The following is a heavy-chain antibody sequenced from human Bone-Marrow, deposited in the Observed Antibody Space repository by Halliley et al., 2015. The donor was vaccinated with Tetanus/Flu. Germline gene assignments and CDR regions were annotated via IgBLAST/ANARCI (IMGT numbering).Heavy chain of an antibody. V-gene: IGHV3-23*01. J-gene: IGHJ4*02. CDR2: RGDDP. Sequence: RGDDPHYADPGKGRFTISRDNSKNTLSLQMNSLRAEDTAVYYCATSPHDSSGYYYVPVAYYFDFWGQGTLVTVSS. D-gene: IGHD3-22*01. CDR3: ATSPHDSSGYYYVPVAYYFDF.